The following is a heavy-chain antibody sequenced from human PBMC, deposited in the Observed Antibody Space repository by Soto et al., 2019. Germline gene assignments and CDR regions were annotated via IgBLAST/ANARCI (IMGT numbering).Heavy chain of an antibody. CDR2: INSDGSST. V-gene: IGHV3-74*01. D-gene: IGHD3-3*01. CDR3: ARGRSWDFWSGYYAFDI. Sequence: LRLSCAASGFTFSSYWMHWVRQAPGKGLVWVSRINSDGSSTSYADSVKGRFTISRDNAKNSLYLQMNSLRAEDTAVYYCARGRSWDFWSGYYAFDIWGQGTMVTVSS. J-gene: IGHJ3*02. CDR1: GFTFSSYW.